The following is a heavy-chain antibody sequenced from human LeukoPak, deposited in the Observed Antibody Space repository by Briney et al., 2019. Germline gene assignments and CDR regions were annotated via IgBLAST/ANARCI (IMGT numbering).Heavy chain of an antibody. J-gene: IGHJ4*02. V-gene: IGHV4-34*04. CDR3: ARGNILTGYCIAL. D-gene: IGHD3-9*01. CDR1: GGSLTGYY. Sequence: SETLSLTCAVYGGSLTGYYWSWIRQTPGRGLEWGGEIYYTGATRHTPSLKSRATISTDTSKKQFSLRLSSVTAADTAVYYCARGNILTGYCIALWGQGALVTVSS. CDR2: IYYTGAT.